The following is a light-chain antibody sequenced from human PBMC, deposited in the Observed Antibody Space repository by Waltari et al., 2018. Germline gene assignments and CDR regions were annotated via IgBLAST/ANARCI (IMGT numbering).Light chain of an antibody. J-gene: IGLJ2*01. Sequence: QSALTQPASVSGSPGQSITISCTGTSSDVGGYNYVSWFQQHPGKAPKLMIYDVSNRPSGVSNGFSGSKSGNTAALTISGLQAEDEADYYCSSYTSSSTPLVFGGGTKLTVL. V-gene: IGLV2-14*03. CDR3: SSYTSSSTPLV. CDR1: SSDVGGYNY. CDR2: DVS.